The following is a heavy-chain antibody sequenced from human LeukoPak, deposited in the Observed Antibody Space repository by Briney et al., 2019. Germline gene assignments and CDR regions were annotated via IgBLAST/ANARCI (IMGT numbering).Heavy chain of an antibody. Sequence: GGSLRLSGAASGFTFSTHGMYWVRQAPGKGLVWFSRFSGDGSLTSYADSVRGRFTISRDNAKETLYLQITSLRVEDTAVYSCASLLTPYHGSGGGGMDVWGQGTTVTVSS. CDR1: GFTFSTHG. D-gene: IGHD3-10*01. CDR3: ASLLTPYHGSGGGGMDV. V-gene: IGHV3-74*01. J-gene: IGHJ6*02. CDR2: FSGDGSLT.